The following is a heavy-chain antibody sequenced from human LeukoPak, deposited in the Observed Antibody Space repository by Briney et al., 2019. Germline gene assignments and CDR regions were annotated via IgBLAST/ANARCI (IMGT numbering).Heavy chain of an antibody. J-gene: IGHJ3*01. Sequence: GGSLRLSRAASGFTLSTYWMTWVRQAPGKGLEWVANMKQDGSQRYYVDSVKGRFTISRDNAKNSLYLQMNSLSAEDTAIYYCARSKPATDIDAFDLWGLGTMVTVSS. V-gene: IGHV3-7*05. D-gene: IGHD6-13*01. CDR2: MKQDGSQR. CDR1: GFTLSTYW. CDR3: ARSKPATDIDAFDL.